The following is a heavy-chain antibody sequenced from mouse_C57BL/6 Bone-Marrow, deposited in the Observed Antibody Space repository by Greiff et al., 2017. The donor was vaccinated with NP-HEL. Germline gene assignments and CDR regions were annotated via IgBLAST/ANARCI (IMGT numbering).Heavy chain of an antibody. V-gene: IGHV5-4*03. J-gene: IGHJ2*01. CDR3: ARVYDYDFDY. CDR1: GFTFSSYA. Sequence: DVMLVESGGGLVKPGGSLKLSCAASGFTFSSYAMSWVRQTPEKRLEWVATISDGGSYTYYPDNVKGRFTISRDNAKNNLYLQMSHLKSEDTAMYYCARVYDYDFDYWGQGTTLTVSS. CDR2: ISDGGSYT. D-gene: IGHD2-4*01.